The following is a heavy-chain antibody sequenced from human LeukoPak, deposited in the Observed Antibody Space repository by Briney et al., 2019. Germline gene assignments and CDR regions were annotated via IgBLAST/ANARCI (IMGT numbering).Heavy chain of an antibody. Sequence: GGSLRLSCAASGFTFSNYWMSWVRQAPGKGLEWVADIKRDGNEKHYVDSVKGRFTISRDNAKNLLYLQMSGLRVEDTAVYYCALNMVWGQIFDFWGQGTLVTVSS. V-gene: IGHV3-7*01. CDR3: ALNMVWGQIFDF. J-gene: IGHJ4*02. CDR2: IKRDGNEK. CDR1: GFTFSNYW. D-gene: IGHD3-10*01.